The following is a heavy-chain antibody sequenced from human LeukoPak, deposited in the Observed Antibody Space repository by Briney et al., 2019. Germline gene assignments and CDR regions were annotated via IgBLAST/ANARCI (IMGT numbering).Heavy chain of an antibody. D-gene: IGHD1-26*01. CDR2: INHSGST. CDR1: GGSFSGYY. J-gene: IGHJ4*02. Sequence: PSETLSLTCAVYGGSFSGYYWSWIRQPPGKGLEWIGEINHSGSTNYNPSLKSRVTISVDTSKNQFSLKLSSVTAADTAVYYCVRDLSGSYYGNEGGYWGQGTLVTVSS. V-gene: IGHV4-34*01. CDR3: VRDLSGSYYGNEGGY.